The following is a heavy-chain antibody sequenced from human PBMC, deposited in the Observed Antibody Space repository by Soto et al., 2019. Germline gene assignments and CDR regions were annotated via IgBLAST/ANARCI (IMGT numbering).Heavy chain of an antibody. D-gene: IGHD3-10*01. CDR2: IYWDDDK. CDR3: AQRRGFGENSN. Sequence: QITLKESGPTLVKPTQTLTLTCTCSGFSHSISGVGVGWIRQPPGKALEWLALIYWDDDKRYSPSLKSRLTITKDTSKNQVVLTMTNLDPMDTATYYCAQRRGFGENSNWGQGTLVTVSS. V-gene: IGHV2-5*02. CDR1: GFSHSISGVG. J-gene: IGHJ4*02.